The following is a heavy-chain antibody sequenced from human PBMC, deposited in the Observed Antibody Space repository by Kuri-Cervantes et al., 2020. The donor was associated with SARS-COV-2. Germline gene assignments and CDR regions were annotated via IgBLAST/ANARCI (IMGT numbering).Heavy chain of an antibody. J-gene: IGHJ4*02. Sequence: GSLRLSCAVSGYSISSGYYWGWIRQPPGKGLEWIGSIYHSGSTYYNPSLKSRVTISVDTSKNQFSLKLSPVTAADTAVYYCAGFLKGIVGGKQYYFDYWGQGTLVTVSS. V-gene: IGHV4-38-2*01. D-gene: IGHD3-16*01. CDR1: GYSISSGYY. CDR3: AGFLKGIVGGKQYYFDY. CDR2: IYHSGST.